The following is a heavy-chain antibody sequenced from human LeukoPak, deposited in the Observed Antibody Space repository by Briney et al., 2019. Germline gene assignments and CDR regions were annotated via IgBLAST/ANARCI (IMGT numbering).Heavy chain of an antibody. J-gene: IGHJ5*02. V-gene: IGHV4-34*01. CDR2: INHSGST. CDR3: ARGTVTSNWFDP. D-gene: IGHD4-11*01. Sequence: SETLSFTCAVYGGSFSGYYWSWIRQPPGKGLEWIGEINHSGSTNYNPSLKGRVTISVDTSKNQFSLKLSSVTAADTAVYYCARGTVTSNWFDPWGQGTLVTVSS. CDR1: GGSFSGYY.